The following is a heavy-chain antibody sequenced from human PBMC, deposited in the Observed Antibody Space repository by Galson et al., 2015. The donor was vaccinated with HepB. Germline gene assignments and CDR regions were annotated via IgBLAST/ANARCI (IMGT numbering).Heavy chain of an antibody. J-gene: IGHJ6*03. V-gene: IGHV3-33*01. CDR3: ARGSDCSSTSCYHYYYMDV. D-gene: IGHD2-2*01. CDR1: GFTFSSYG. CDR2: IWYDGSNK. Sequence: SLRLSCAASGFTFSSYGMHWVRQAPGKGLEWVAVIWYDGSNKYYADSVKGRFTISRDNSKNTLYLQMNSLRAEDTAVYYCARGSDCSSTSCYHYYYMDVWGKGTTVTVSS.